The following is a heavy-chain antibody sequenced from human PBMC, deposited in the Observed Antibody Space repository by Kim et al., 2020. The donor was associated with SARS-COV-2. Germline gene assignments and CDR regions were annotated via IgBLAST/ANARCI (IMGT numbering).Heavy chain of an antibody. CDR3: ASPRWGSYYYFDY. J-gene: IGHJ4*02. V-gene: IGHV4-39*01. Sequence: NPSLKGRVTISVNTSKNQFSLKLSSVTAADTAVYYCASPRWGSYYYFDYWGQGTLVTVSS. D-gene: IGHD1-26*01.